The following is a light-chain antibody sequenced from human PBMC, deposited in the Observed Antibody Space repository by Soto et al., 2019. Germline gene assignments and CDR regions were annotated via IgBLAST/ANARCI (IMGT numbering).Light chain of an antibody. Sequence: DIQMTQSPSTLSASVGDRVTITCRASQSISSWLAWYQQKPGKAPKLLIYKASSLESGVPSRFSGSGSGTEVTLTISSMQADDFANDSCQQYKSYSITFGPGTKVDIK. J-gene: IGKJ3*01. V-gene: IGKV1-5*03. CDR2: KAS. CDR3: QQYKSYSIT. CDR1: QSISSW.